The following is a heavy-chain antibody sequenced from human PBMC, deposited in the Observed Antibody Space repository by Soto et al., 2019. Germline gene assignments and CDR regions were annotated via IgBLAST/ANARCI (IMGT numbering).Heavy chain of an antibody. V-gene: IGHV4-59*12. CDR1: GGSISSYY. D-gene: IGHD2-21*01. CDR2: IYYSGST. J-gene: IGHJ3*02. Sequence: SETLSLTCTVSGGSISSYYWSWIRQPPGKGLEWIGYIYYSGSTYYNPSLKSRISISLDTSKNQFSLTLSSVTAADTAVYYCARDLCANGCVAFDIWGQGTMVTVSS. CDR3: ARDLCANGCVAFDI.